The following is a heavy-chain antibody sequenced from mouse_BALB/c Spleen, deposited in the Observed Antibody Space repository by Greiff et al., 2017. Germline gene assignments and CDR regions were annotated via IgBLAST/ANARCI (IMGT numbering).Heavy chain of an antibody. CDR3: ARTATVVATDDY. D-gene: IGHD1-1*01. J-gene: IGHJ2*01. V-gene: IGHV14-3*02. Sequence: VQLKQSGAELVKPGASVKLSCTASGFNIKDTYMHWVKQRPEQGLEWIGRIDPANGNTKYDPKFQGKATITADTSSNTAYLQLSSLTSEDTAVYYSARTATVVATDDYWGQGTTLTVSS. CDR1: GFNIKDTY. CDR2: IDPANGNT.